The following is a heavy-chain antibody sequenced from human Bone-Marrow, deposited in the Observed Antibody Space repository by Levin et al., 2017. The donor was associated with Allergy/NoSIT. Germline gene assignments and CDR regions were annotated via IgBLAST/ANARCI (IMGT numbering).Heavy chain of an antibody. CDR3: ARCGPTTGTPVAPYGGALDI. V-gene: IGHV1-18*01. Sequence: GESLKISCKASGYTFTNFGFTWVRQAPGQGLEWMGWISGRNGDTKYAQKFQGRVTMTTDTSTSTVYMELRSLRSDDTAVYYCARCGPTTGTPVAPYGGALDIWGQGTMVTVSS. CDR1: GYTFTNFG. CDR2: ISGRNGDT. D-gene: IGHD1-1*01. J-gene: IGHJ3*02.